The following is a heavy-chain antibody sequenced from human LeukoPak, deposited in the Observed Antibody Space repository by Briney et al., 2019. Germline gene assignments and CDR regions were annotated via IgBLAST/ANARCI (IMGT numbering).Heavy chain of an antibody. D-gene: IGHD3-9*01. J-gene: IGHJ6*03. V-gene: IGHV4-4*09. CDR2: IYTSGST. Sequence: SEALSLTCTVSGGSISSYYWSWIRQPPGKGLEWIGYIYTSGSTNYNPSLKSRVTISVGTSKNQFSLKLSSVTAADTAVYYCARHNYDILTGWDYYYYYMDVWGKGTTVTVSS. CDR3: ARHNYDILTGWDYYYYYMDV. CDR1: GGSISSYY.